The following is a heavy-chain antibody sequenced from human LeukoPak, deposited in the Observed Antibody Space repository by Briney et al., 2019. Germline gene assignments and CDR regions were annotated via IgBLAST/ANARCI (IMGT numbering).Heavy chain of an antibody. J-gene: IGHJ4*02. D-gene: IGHD3-22*01. V-gene: IGHV3-23*01. CDR1: GFTFSSYA. Sequence: GGSLRLSCAASGFTFSSYAMSWVRQAPGKGLEWVSGISTSGGTTSYADSVKGRFTISRDNPRNTLYMEMNSLRGGDTCVYYCAVMHRYYDGSGYWVQWGQGTLVTVSS. CDR2: ISTSGGTT. CDR3: AVMHRYYDGSGYWVQ.